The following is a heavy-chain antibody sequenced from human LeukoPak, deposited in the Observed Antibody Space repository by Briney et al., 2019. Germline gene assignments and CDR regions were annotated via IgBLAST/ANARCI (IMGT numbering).Heavy chain of an antibody. Sequence: PSETLSLTCTVSGGSISSYYWSWIRQPAGKGLEWIGRIYTSGSTNYNPSLKSRVTMSVDTSKNQFSLKLSSVTAADTAVYYCARDGGIAAAASFDYWGQGTLVTVSS. V-gene: IGHV4-4*07. CDR1: GGSISSYY. D-gene: IGHD6-13*01. J-gene: IGHJ4*02. CDR3: ARDGGIAAAASFDY. CDR2: IYTSGST.